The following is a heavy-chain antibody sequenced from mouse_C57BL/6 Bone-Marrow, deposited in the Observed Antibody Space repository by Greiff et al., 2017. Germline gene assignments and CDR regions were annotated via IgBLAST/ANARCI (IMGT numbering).Heavy chain of an antibody. V-gene: IGHV5-12*01. J-gene: IGHJ1*03. D-gene: IGHD2-3*01. Sequence: EVQLMESGGGLVQPGGSLKLSCAASGFTFSDYCMYWVRQTPEKGLEWVAYISPGGGSTYYPDNVKGRVTLTGDNAHNTLYLQMSRLKSEDTALYSCVRCYDGYIYWYFAVWGTGTTVTVSS. CDR1: GFTFSDYC. CDR3: VRCYDGYIYWYFAV. CDR2: ISPGGGST.